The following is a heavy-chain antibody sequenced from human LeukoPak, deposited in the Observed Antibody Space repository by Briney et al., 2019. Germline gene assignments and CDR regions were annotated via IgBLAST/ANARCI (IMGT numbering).Heavy chain of an antibody. Sequence: GGSLRLSCATSGFTFSNFDLHWVRQATGEGLEWVSSIGIAGDTYYPGSVKGRFTISRENAKNSLYLQMNSLRAGDTAVYYCARAPPYSSASWGYYGMDVWGQGTTVTVSS. D-gene: IGHD6-6*01. V-gene: IGHV3-13*01. CDR3: ARAPPYSSASWGYYGMDV. CDR2: IGIAGDT. CDR1: GFTFSNFD. J-gene: IGHJ6*02.